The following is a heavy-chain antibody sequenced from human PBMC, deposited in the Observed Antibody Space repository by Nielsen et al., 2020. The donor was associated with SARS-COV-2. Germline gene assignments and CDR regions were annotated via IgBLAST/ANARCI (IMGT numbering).Heavy chain of an antibody. J-gene: IGHJ4*02. CDR1: GFTFSSYS. Sequence: GGSLRLSCAPSGFTFSSYSMNWVRQAQGKGLEWVSSISSSSSYIYYADSVKGRFTISRDNAKNSLYLQMNSLRAEDTAVYYCARLGTAAGLDYWGQGTLVTVSS. D-gene: IGHD6-13*01. CDR3: ARLGTAAGLDY. V-gene: IGHV3-21*01. CDR2: ISSSSSYI.